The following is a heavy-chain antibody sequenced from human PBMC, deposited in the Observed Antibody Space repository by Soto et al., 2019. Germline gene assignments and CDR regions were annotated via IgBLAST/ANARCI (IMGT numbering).Heavy chain of an antibody. Sequence: QLQLQESGPGLVKPSETLSLTCTVSGGSISSSSYYWGWIRQPPGKGLEWIGSIYYSGSTYYNPSLKSRVTISVDTSKNQFSLKLSSVTAADTAVYYCARVSMVRGARPDYWGQGTLVTVSS. CDR3: ARVSMVRGARPDY. V-gene: IGHV4-39*01. CDR2: IYYSGST. J-gene: IGHJ4*02. CDR1: GGSISSSSYY. D-gene: IGHD3-10*01.